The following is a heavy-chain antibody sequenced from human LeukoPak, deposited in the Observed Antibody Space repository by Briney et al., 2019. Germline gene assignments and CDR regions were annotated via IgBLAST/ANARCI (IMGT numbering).Heavy chain of an antibody. V-gene: IGHV1-18*01. D-gene: IGHD3-3*01. CDR2: ISTYNGNT. J-gene: IGHJ4*02. CDR3: ARAKTQGPGYYDFWSGYYDCDY. Sequence: ASVKVSCKASGYTFTSHGISWLRQAPGQGLEWMGWISTYNGNTNYAQKLQGRVTMTTDTSTRTAYIELRSLRSDDTAVYYCARAKTQGPGYYDFWSGYYDCDYWGQGTLVTVSS. CDR1: GYTFTSHG.